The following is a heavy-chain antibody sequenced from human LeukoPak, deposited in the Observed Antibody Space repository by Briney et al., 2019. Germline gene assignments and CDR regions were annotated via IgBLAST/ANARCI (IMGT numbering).Heavy chain of an antibody. CDR3: TRDVFSDY. V-gene: IGHV1-8*01. J-gene: IGHJ4*02. CDR2: MNPNTGNV. Sequence: ASVKVSCKASGYTFTSYDINWVRQATGQGLEWMGWMNPNTGNVGYARKFQGRVTMTRDTSISTAYMELSSLRSEDTAVYYCTRDVFSDYWGQGSLVTVPS. D-gene: IGHD2-21*01. CDR1: GYTFTSYD.